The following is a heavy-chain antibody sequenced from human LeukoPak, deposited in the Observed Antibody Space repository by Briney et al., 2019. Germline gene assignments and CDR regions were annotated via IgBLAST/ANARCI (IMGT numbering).Heavy chain of an antibody. CDR1: GFIFSNYS. D-gene: IGHD5-18*01. V-gene: IGHV3-53*01. CDR3: ARVDTAVVGYYYGMDV. J-gene: IGHJ6*02. CDR2: IYSGGST. Sequence: GGSLRLSCAASGFIFSNYSMNWVRQAPGKGLEWVSVIYSGGSTYYADSVKGRFAISRDNSKNTLYLQMDTLRAEDTAVYYCARVDTAVVGYYYGMDVWGQGTTVTVSS.